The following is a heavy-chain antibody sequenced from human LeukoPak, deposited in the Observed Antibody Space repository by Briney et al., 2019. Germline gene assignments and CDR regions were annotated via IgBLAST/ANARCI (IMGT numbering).Heavy chain of an antibody. CDR3: ARDLPGDGYNSAYDV. CDR1: GYAFTDYY. Sequence: ASVKVSCKASGYAFTDYYIHWVRQAPGQGLERMGWIAPNTGGTNYAQRFQGRVTMTRDTSINTANMELRSLTSDDTAVYYCARDLPGDGYNSAYDVWGQGTMVTVSS. V-gene: IGHV1-2*02. CDR2: IAPNTGGT. D-gene: IGHD5-24*01. J-gene: IGHJ3*01.